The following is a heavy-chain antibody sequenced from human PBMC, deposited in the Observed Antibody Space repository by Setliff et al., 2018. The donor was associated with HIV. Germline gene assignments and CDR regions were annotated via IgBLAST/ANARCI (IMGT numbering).Heavy chain of an antibody. J-gene: IGHJ2*01. D-gene: IGHD4-17*01. CDR2: IYTGGAT. V-gene: IGHV3-66*02. CDR1: GVTVSKNY. CDR3: ARSNLRRYGDPDWYFDL. Sequence: GSLRLSCAASGVTVSKNYMNWVRQAPGKGLEWASVIYTGGATFYADSVKARFTISRDNSRNTLYLQMNSLRAEDTAVYYCARSNLRRYGDPDWYFDLWGRGTLVTVSS.